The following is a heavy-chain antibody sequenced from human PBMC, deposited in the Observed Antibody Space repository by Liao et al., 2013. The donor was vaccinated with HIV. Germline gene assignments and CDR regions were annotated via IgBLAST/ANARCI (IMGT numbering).Heavy chain of an antibody. Sequence: QVQLQESGPGLVKPSQTLSLTCTVSGASINTGEHYWSWIRQPAGEGLEWIGRVFTTGSTSYNPSFKSRVTISIDSSKSQFSLKLNSVTAADTACSYLRVENVRRVPVPVGPDLSFYVTLRGPGTGNPGKVSYRVPTPFLRPSQPNRVPQPNGVPLPLRY. CDR1: GASINTGEHY. CDR2: VFTTGST. CDR3: RVENVRRVPVPVGPDLSFYVTLRGPGTGNPGKVSYRVPTPFLRPSQPNRVPQPNGVPLPLRY. V-gene: IGHV4-61*02. J-gene: IGHJ2*01. D-gene: IGHD3-10*01.